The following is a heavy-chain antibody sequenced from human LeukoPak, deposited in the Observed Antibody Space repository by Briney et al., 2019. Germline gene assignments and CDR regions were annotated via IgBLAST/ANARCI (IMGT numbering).Heavy chain of an antibody. CDR2: IYYSGST. J-gene: IGHJ4*02. D-gene: IGHD4-17*01. Sequence: PSETLSLTCTVSGGSISSSSYYWGWIRQPPGKGLEWIGSIYYSGSTYYNPSLKSRVTISVDTSKNQFSLKLSSVTAADTAVYYCARTTVTTWGDYWGQGTLVTVSS. CDR1: GGSISSSSYY. V-gene: IGHV4-39*07. CDR3: ARTTVTTWGDY.